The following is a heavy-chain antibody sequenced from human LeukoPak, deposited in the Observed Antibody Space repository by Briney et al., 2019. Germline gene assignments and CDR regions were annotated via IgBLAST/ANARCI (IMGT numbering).Heavy chain of an antibody. J-gene: IGHJ5*02. CDR2: ISYDGSNK. V-gene: IGHV3-30*18. D-gene: IGHD3-10*01. CDR1: GFTFSSYG. Sequence: GSLRLSCAASGFTFSSYGMHWVRQAPGKGLEWVAVISYDGSNKYYADSVKGRFTISRDNSKNTLHLQMNSLRAEDTAVYYCAKDEITMVRGVIITRWFDPWGQGTLVTVSS. CDR3: AKDEITMVRGVIITRWFDP.